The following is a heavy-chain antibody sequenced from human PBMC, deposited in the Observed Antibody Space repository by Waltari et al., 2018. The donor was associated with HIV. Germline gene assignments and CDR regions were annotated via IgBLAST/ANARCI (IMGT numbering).Heavy chain of an antibody. J-gene: IGHJ4*02. CDR3: ARLRAYYYGSGSYYFDY. V-gene: IGHV4-39*01. CDR1: GGSISSSSYY. D-gene: IGHD3-10*01. Sequence: QLQLQESGPGLVKPSETLSLTCTVSGGSISSSSYYWGWIRPPPGKGLEWIGSIYYSGSTYYNPSLKSRVTISVDTSKNQFSLKLSSVTAADTAVYYCARLRAYYYGSGSYYFDYWGQGTLVTVSS. CDR2: IYYSGST.